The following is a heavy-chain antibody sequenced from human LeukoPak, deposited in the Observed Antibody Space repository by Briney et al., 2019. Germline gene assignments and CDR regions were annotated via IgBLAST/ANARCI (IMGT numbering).Heavy chain of an antibody. Sequence: SETLSLTCTVSGGSLSSYYWSWIRQPPGKGLEWIGYIYSRGLTRGSTNYNPSLKSRVTISVDTSKNQFSLKLSSVTAADTAVYYCARLGGNDAFDIWGQGTMVTVSS. D-gene: IGHD4-23*01. CDR3: ARLGGNDAFDI. CDR2: IYSRGLTRGST. CDR1: GGSLSSYY. V-gene: IGHV4-59*08. J-gene: IGHJ3*02.